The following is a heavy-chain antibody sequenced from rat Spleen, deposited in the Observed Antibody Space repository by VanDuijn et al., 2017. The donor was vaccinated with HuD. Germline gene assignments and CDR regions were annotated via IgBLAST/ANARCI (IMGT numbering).Heavy chain of an antibody. CDR1: GFSLTNNG. CDR2: ILSGGST. D-gene: IGHD2-1*01. J-gene: IGHJ4*01. V-gene: IGHV2S12*01. CDR3: ARLGGLWRGTYGIMDA. Sequence: QVQLKESGPGLVQPSQTLSLTCTVSGFSLTNNGVSWVRQPPGKDLEWIAAILSGGSTYYNSVFKSRLSISRDTSKNQVFLKMNSLQTEDTATYYCARLGGLWRGTYGIMDAWGQGASVTVPS.